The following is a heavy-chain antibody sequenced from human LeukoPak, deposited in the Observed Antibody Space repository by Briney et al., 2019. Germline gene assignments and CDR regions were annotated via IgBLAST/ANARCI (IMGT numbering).Heavy chain of an antibody. CDR3: ARDGCSGSSCIGNWFDP. J-gene: IGHJ5*02. D-gene: IGHD2-15*01. Sequence: SETLSLTCAVYAGSFSGYYWSWIRQPPGKGLEWIGYMHYTGSTYFNPSLKSRVSTSVDTSKNQFSLKLSSVTAADTAVYYCARDGCSGSSCIGNWFDPWGQGTLVTVSS. V-gene: IGHV4-34*09. CDR1: AGSFSGYY. CDR2: MHYTGST.